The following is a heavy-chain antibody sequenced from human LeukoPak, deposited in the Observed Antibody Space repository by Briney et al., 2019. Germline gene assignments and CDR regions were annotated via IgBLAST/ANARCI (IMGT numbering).Heavy chain of an antibody. J-gene: IGHJ4*02. CDR3: ARRSSGWYGSDY. CDR1: GGSFSGYY. D-gene: IGHD6-19*01. Sequence: PSETLSLTCAVYGGSFSGYYWSWIRQPPGKGLEWIGEINHSGSTNYNPSLTSRVTISVDTSMNQFSLKLSSVTAADTAVYYCARRSSGWYGSDYWGQGTLVIVSS. CDR2: INHSGST. V-gene: IGHV4-34*01.